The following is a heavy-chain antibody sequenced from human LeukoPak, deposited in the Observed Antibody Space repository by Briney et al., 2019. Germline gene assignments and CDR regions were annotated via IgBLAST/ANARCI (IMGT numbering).Heavy chain of an antibody. CDR1: GYSISSGYY. Sequence: PSETLSLTCAVSGYSISSGYYWGWIRQPPGKGLEWIGTIYHSGSTYYNPSLKSRVTISVDRSKNQFSLKLGSVTAADTAVYYCARRSSAFDPWGQGTLVTVSS. J-gene: IGHJ5*02. CDR3: ARRSSAFDP. D-gene: IGHD3-3*01. CDR2: IYHSGST. V-gene: IGHV4-38-2*01.